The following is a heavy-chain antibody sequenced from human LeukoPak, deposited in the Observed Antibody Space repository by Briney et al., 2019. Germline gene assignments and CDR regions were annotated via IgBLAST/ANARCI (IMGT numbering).Heavy chain of an antibody. J-gene: IGHJ3*02. CDR1: GFTFSDYY. V-gene: IGHV3-21*01. Sequence: GGSLRLSCAASGFTFSDYYMNWVRQAPGKGLEWVSSISTSSSYIYYADSVKGRFTISRHNAKNSLYLQMDSLRAEDTAVYYCASETKRGYSYGSPTDAFDIWGQGTMVTVSS. CDR2: ISTSSSYI. CDR3: ASETKRGYSYGSPTDAFDI. D-gene: IGHD5-18*01.